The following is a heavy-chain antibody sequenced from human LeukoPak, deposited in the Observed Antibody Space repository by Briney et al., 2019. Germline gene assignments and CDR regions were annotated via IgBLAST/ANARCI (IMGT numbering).Heavy chain of an antibody. V-gene: IGHV4-38-2*02. CDR2: IYHSGST. J-gene: IGHJ4*02. CDR1: GYSISSGYY. Sequence: SETLSLTCTVSGYSISSGYYWGWIRQPPGKGLEWIGSIYHSGSTYYNPSLKSRVTISVDTSKNQFSLKLSSVTAADTAVYYCAREYSYVDYWGQGTLVTVSS. D-gene: IGHD5-18*01. CDR3: AREYSYVDY.